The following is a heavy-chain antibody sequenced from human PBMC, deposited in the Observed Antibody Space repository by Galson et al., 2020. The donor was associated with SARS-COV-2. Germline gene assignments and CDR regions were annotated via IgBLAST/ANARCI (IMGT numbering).Heavy chain of an antibody. J-gene: IGHJ4*02. Sequence: PSETLSLTCAVSGGSVSSGAFSWSWIRQPAGKGLDWIGRVHTSGSTNYNPSLKSRVTMSVDTSKNHFSLKLTSVTAADTAIYYCARSPYGTYIDNWGQGTLVTVSS. D-gene: IGHD4-17*01. CDR3: ARSPYGTYIDN. CDR2: VHTSGST. V-gene: IGHV4-61*02. CDR1: GGSVSSGAFS.